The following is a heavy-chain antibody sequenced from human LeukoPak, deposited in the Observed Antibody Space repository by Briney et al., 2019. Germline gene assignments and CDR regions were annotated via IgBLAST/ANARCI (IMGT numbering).Heavy chain of an antibody. CDR1: GFTFSSYA. CDR2: IRGSGDRT. CDR3: AKDSKIVGDTFMSYHYMDV. Sequence: GGSLRLSCAASGFTFSSYAMSWVRQAPGKGLEWVSAIRGSGDRTHYADSVKGRFTISRDNSKNTLYLQMNSLRAEDTAVYYCAKDSKIVGDTFMSYHYMDVGREGTAVTVSS. J-gene: IGHJ6*03. D-gene: IGHD1-26*01. V-gene: IGHV3-23*01.